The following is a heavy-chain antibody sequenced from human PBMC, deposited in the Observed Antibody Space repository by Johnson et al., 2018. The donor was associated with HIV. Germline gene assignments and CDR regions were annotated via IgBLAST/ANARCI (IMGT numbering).Heavy chain of an antibody. CDR1: GFTFSTHA. D-gene: IGHD6-6*01. CDR2: ISYDGSNK. V-gene: IGHV3-30*04. CDR3: ARDRRSSFDI. Sequence: QVQLVESGGGVVQPGRSLRLSCAASGFTFSTHAMHWVRQVPGKGLEWVALISYDGSNKYYADSVKGRFTISRDNSKTTLFLHINSLRAEDTAVYYCARDRRSSFDIWGQGTMVAVSS. J-gene: IGHJ3*02.